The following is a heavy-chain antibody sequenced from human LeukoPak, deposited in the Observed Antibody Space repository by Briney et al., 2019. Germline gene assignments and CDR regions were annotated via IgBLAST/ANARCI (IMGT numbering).Heavy chain of an antibody. Sequence: GASVKVSCKASGYTFTGYYMHWVRQAPGQGLEWMGWINPNNGGTNYAQKFQGRVTMTRGTSISTAYMELSRLTSDDTAVYHCARGRGSTSSNFDCWGQGTLVTVSS. CDR2: INPNNGGT. J-gene: IGHJ4*02. V-gene: IGHV1-2*02. CDR3: ARGRGSTSSNFDC. CDR1: GYTFTGYY. D-gene: IGHD2-2*01.